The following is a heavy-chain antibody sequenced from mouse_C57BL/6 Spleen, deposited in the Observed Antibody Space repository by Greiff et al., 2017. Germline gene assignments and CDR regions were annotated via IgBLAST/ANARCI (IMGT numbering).Heavy chain of an antibody. CDR1: GYSFTSYY. D-gene: IGHD2-2*01. CDR3: ARSDYYGSRDY. CDR2: IYPGSGST. V-gene: IGHV1-66*01. Sequence: VQLQQSGPELVKPGASVKISCKASGYSFTSYYIHWVKQRPGQGLEWIGWIYPGSGSTKYNEKFKGKATLTADTSSSTAYMQLISLTSEDSAVYYCARSDYYGSRDYWGQGTSVTVSS. J-gene: IGHJ4*01.